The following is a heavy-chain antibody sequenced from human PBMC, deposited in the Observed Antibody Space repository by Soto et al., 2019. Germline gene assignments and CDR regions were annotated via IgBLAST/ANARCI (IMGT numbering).Heavy chain of an antibody. CDR1: GYTFTSYD. CDR2: MNPNSGNT. V-gene: IGHV1-8*01. Sequence: ASVKVSCKASGYTFTSYDINWVRQATGQGLEWMGWMNPNSGNTGYAQKFQGRVTMTRNTSISTAYMELSSLRSEDTAVYYCARAERARPHSNYWGQGTLVTVSS. D-gene: IGHD6-6*01. J-gene: IGHJ4*02. CDR3: ARAERARPHSNY.